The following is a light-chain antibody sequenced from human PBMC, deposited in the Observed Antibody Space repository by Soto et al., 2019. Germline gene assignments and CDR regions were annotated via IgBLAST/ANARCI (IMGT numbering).Light chain of an antibody. J-gene: IGKJ2*01. V-gene: IGKV3-20*01. CDR3: QQYGPSFLKT. Sequence: EIVLTQSPGTLSLSPGERATLSCKASQTLPPSYLAWYQVRHGQAPRLLIYGVSNRVTGIPDRFRGTGSGTDFTLIISRLEPEDFAVYYCQQYGPSFLKTFGQGTRLEI. CDR2: GVS. CDR1: QTLPPSY.